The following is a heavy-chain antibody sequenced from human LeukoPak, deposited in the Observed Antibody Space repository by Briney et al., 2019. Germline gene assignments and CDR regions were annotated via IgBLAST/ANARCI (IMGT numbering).Heavy chain of an antibody. V-gene: IGHV3-7*01. CDR1: GFTFTNYW. CDR2: IKPDGSEQ. Sequence: GGSLRLSCAASGFTFTNYWMHWVRQAPGKGLEWVANIKPDGSEQYYVDSVKGRFTISRDNAKNSLYLQMNSLRAEDTDVYNCARANNGGFDYWGQGTLVTVSA. J-gene: IGHJ4*02. CDR3: ARANNGGFDY. D-gene: IGHD2-8*01.